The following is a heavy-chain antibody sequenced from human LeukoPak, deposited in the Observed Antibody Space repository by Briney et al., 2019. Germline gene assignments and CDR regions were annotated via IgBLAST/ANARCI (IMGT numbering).Heavy chain of an antibody. CDR3: ARDVYSGSYYVGRWFDP. J-gene: IGHJ5*02. Sequence: ASVKVSCKASGYTFSNYGISWVRQAPGQGLEWMGWISSYNDNTNYAQKLQGRVTMTTDTSTSTAYMELRSLRSDDTAVYYCARDVYSGSYYVGRWFDPWGQGTLVTVSS. V-gene: IGHV1-18*01. CDR1: GYTFSNYG. D-gene: IGHD1-26*01. CDR2: ISSYNDNT.